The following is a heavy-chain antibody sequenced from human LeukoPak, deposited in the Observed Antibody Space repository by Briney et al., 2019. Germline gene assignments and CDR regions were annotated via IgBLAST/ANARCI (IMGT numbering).Heavy chain of an antibody. V-gene: IGHV3-23*01. J-gene: IGHJ6*02. D-gene: IGHD3-10*01. CDR1: GFTFSSYA. CDR3: ANGMVRGVIRPHYGMDV. Sequence: GGSLRLSCAASGFTFSSYAMSWVRQAPGKGLEWVSAISGSGGSTYCADSVKGRFTISRDNSKNTLYLQMNSLRAEDTAVYYCANGMVRGVIRPHYGMDVWGQGTTVTVSS. CDR2: ISGSGGST.